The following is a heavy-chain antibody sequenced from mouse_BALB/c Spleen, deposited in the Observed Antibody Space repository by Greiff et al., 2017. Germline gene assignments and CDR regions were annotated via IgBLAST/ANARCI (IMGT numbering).Heavy chain of an antibody. CDR2: ISSGSSTI. CDR1: GFTFSSFG. CDR3: ARDGLDYAMDY. J-gene: IGHJ4*01. V-gene: IGHV5-17*02. Sequence: EVKLVESGGGLVQPGGSRKLSCAASGFTFSSFGMHWVRQAPEKGLEWVAYISSGSSTIYYADTVKGRFTISRDNPKNTLFLQMTSLRSEDTAMYYCARDGLDYAMDYWGQGTSVTVSS. D-gene: IGHD4-1*01.